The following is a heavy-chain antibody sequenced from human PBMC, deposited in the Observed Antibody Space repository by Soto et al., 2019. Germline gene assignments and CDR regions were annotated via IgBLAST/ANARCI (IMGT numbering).Heavy chain of an antibody. CDR3: ASVVFYGGNSRYFDL. V-gene: IGHV1-69*13. Sequence: SVKVSCKASGGTFSSYAISWVRQAPGQGLEWMGGIIPIFGTANYAQKFQGRVTITADESTSTAYMELSSLRSEDTAVYYCASVVFYGGNSRYFDLWGRGTLVTSPQ. D-gene: IGHD2-21*02. CDR2: IIPIFGTA. CDR1: GGTFSSYA. J-gene: IGHJ2*01.